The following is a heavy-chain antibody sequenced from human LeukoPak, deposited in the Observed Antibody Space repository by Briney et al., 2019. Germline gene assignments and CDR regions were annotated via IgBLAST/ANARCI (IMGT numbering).Heavy chain of an antibody. D-gene: IGHD6-19*01. Sequence: SVKVSCKASGGTFSSYAISWVRQAPGQGLEWMGGIIPIFGTANYAQKFQGRVTITADESTSTAYMELGSLRSEDTAVYYCARILEKVGWIYDAFDICGQGTMVTVSS. CDR1: GGTFSSYA. V-gene: IGHV1-69*01. CDR3: ARILEKVGWIYDAFDI. CDR2: IIPIFGTA. J-gene: IGHJ3*02.